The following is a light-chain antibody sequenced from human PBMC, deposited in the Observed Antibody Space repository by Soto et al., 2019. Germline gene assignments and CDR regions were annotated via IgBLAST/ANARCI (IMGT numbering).Light chain of an antibody. J-gene: IGKJ1*01. Sequence: IVMTPSPATLSVSPGERPTLSCRASQSVRSNLSWYHQRPGQAPRLLIYAASARATGIPARFSGSGSGTEFTLTISGLQSEDFGLYYWQQYNNWQTFGQGTKVDI. CDR3: QQYNNWQT. CDR2: AAS. V-gene: IGKV3-15*01. CDR1: QSVRSN.